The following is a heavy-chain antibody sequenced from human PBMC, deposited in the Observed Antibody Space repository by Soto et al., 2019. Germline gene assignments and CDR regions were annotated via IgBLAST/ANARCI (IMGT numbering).Heavy chain of an antibody. CDR2: ISWNSGSI. Sequence: EVQLVESGGGLVQPGRSLRLSCAASGFTFDDYAMHWVRQAPGKGLEWVSGISWNSGSIDYADSVKGRFTISRDNAKNSLYLQMNSLRAEDTALYYCAKDSMVAARQRDYYYYYYMDVWGKGTTVTVSS. D-gene: IGHD6-6*01. J-gene: IGHJ6*03. CDR1: GFTFDDYA. CDR3: AKDSMVAARQRDYYYYYYMDV. V-gene: IGHV3-9*01.